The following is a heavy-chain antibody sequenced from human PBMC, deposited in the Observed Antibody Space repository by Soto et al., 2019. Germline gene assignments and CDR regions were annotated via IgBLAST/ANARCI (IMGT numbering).Heavy chain of an antibody. J-gene: IGHJ6*02. CDR2: INHSGST. V-gene: IGHV4-34*01. CDR3: ASSSKLGLRYYFLDF. CDR1: GGSFSCYY. D-gene: IGHD5-12*01. Sequence: SETLALSCAVYGGSFSCYYWSWIRQPPGKGLEWIEEINHSGSTNYNPSLKSRVTISVDTSKNQFSLKLSSVTAADTAVYYCASSSKLGLRYYFLDFWGQGTTF.